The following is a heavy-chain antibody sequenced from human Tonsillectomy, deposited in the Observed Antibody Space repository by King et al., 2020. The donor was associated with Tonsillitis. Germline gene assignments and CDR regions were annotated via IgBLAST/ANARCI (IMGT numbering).Heavy chain of an antibody. CDR2: IYYSGST. J-gene: IGHJ5*02. Sequence: LQLQESGPGLVKPSETLSLTCTVSGGSISSSSYYWGWIRQPPGKGLEWIGSIYYSGSTYYNPSLKSRVTISVDTSKNQFSLKLSSVTAADTAVYYCARQPYVMYYYDSSGIWFDPWGQGTLVTVSS. CDR1: GGSISSSSYY. V-gene: IGHV4-39*01. D-gene: IGHD3-22*01. CDR3: ARQPYVMYYYDSSGIWFDP.